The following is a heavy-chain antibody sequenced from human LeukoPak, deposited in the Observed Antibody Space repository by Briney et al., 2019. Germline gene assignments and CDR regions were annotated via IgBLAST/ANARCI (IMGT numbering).Heavy chain of an antibody. J-gene: IGHJ4*02. V-gene: IGHV4-59*08. CDR1: GGSISSYY. CDR2: IYYSGGT. CDR3: ARLWDSSSSLDY. D-gene: IGHD6-6*01. Sequence: SETLSHTCTVSGGSISSYYWTWIRQPPGKGLGLEWIGYIYYSGGTNCNPSLKSRVTISIDTSKNQVSLKLSSVTAADTAVYYCARLWDSSSSLDYWGQGTLVTVSS.